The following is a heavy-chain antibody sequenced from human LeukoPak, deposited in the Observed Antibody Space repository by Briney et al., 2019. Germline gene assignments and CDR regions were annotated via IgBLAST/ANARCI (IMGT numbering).Heavy chain of an antibody. D-gene: IGHD1-1*01. Sequence: QPSETLSLTCTVSGDSISSVDYYWSWIRQPAGKGLEWIGRISSSGSTNYNPSLKSRVTISVDTSKNKFSLRLNSVTAADTAVYYCARVTTGTVDYWGQGTLVTVSS. CDR3: ARVTTGTVDY. CDR2: ISSSGST. V-gene: IGHV4-61*02. CDR1: GDSISSVDYY. J-gene: IGHJ4*02.